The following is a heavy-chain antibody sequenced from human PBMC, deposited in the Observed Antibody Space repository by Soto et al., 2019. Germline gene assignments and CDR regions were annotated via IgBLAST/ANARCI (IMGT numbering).Heavy chain of an antibody. V-gene: IGHV3-13*01. J-gene: IGHJ6*02. CDR1: WCTFVNLD. Sequence: GGSLRHPYAAPWCTFVNLDMHRVRQTKRKSLEWVPAIDTAGDTYYPGSVKGRFTISKEKTKNSLSLQINSQRAEDTADYYCGRLSAITGTRKLFGGVYYNYYAMDVWGQGTTVTVSS. CDR2: IDTAGDT. CDR3: GRLSAITGTRKLFGGVYYNYYAMDV. D-gene: IGHD1-7*01.